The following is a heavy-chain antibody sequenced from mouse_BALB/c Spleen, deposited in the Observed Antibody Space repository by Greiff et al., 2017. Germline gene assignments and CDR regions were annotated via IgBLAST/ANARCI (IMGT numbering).Heavy chain of an antibody. CDR1: GFTFSDYG. V-gene: IGHV5-15*02. Sequence: EVKLMESGGGLVQPGGSRKLSCAASGFTFSDYGMAWVRQAPGKGPEWVAFISNLAYSIYYADTVTGRFTISRENAKNTLYLEMSSLRSEDTAMYYCARAKHGYYDAMDYWGQGTSVTVSS. D-gene: IGHD2-2*01. J-gene: IGHJ4*01. CDR2: ISNLAYSI. CDR3: ARAKHGYYDAMDY.